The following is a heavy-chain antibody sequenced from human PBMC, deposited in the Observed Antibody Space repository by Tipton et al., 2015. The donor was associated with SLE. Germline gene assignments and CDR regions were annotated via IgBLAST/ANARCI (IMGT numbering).Heavy chain of an antibody. D-gene: IGHD4-17*01. V-gene: IGHV4-39*01. CDR2: IYYSGST. CDR1: GGSISSSSYY. J-gene: IGHJ4*02. CDR3: ARLDYVWQYFDS. Sequence: TLSLTCTVSGGSISSSSYYWGWIRQPPGKGLEWIGSIYYSGSTYYNPSLKSRVIISVDTSKNLFSLKLSSVTAADTAVYYCARLDYVWQYFDSWGQGTLVTVSS.